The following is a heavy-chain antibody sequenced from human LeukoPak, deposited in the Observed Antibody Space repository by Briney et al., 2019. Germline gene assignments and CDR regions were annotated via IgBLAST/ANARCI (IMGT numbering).Heavy chain of an antibody. CDR2: ISGSDGST. J-gene: IGHJ5*02. D-gene: IGHD2-2*01. CDR3: AKLLSGYCSRTSCLNWFDP. Sequence: PGGSLRLSCAASGFTFSSYAMSWVRQAPGKGLEWVSAISGSDGSTLYADSVKGRFTVSRDNSKNTLYLQMNSLRAEDTAVYYCAKLLSGYCSRTSCLNWFDPWGQGTLVTVSS. V-gene: IGHV3-23*01. CDR1: GFTFSSYA.